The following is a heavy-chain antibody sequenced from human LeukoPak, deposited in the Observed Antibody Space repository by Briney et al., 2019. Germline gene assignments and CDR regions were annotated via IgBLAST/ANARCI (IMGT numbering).Heavy chain of an antibody. D-gene: IGHD4-23*01. V-gene: IGHV3-48*03. CDR1: GFTFSSYE. Sequence: GGSLRLSCAASGFTFSSYEMNWVRQAPGKGLEWVSYISSSGSTIYYADSVKGRFTISRDNAKNSLYLQMNSLRAEDTAVYYCARVNYGGKVYYYYYMDVWGKGTTVTISS. J-gene: IGHJ6*03. CDR3: ARVNYGGKVYYYYYMDV. CDR2: ISSSGSTI.